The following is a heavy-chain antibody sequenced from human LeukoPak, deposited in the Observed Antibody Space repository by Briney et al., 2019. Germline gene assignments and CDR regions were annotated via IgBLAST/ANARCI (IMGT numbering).Heavy chain of an antibody. CDR2: INWNGGRT. V-gene: IGHV3-20*04. CDR3: ARDLASSDV. CDR1: GFTFYVYG. D-gene: IGHD3-16*01. Sequence: GGSLRHSRAPSGFTFYVYGMGWVRHAPGKGREWVSGINWNGGRTGYADSVKGRFTISRDNAKHPLYLQMNSLRAEDTALYYCARDLASSDVWGKGTTVTVSS. J-gene: IGHJ6*04.